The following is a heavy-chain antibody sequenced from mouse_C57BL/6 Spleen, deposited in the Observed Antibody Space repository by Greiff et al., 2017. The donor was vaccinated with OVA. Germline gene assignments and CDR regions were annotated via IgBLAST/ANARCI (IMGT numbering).Heavy chain of an antibody. CDR2: IYPGSGST. CDR3: ARIAATGVATRAMDY. Sequence: VQLQQPGAELVKPGASVKMSCKASGYTFTSYWITWVKQRPGQGLEWIGDIYPGSGSTNYNEKFKSKATLTVDTSSSTAYMQLSSLTSEDSAVYYCARIAATGVATRAMDYWGQGTSVTVSA. D-gene: IGHD1-1*01. V-gene: IGHV1-55*01. J-gene: IGHJ4*01. CDR1: GYTFTSYW.